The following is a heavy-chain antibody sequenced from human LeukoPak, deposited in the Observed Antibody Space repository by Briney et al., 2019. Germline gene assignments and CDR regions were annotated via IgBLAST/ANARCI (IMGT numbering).Heavy chain of an antibody. CDR1: GFTFSSYG. V-gene: IGHV3-23*01. CDR2: ISGSGGST. J-gene: IGHJ2*01. D-gene: IGHD4-17*01. CDR3: AKSSGHALYGDYVGWYFDL. Sequence: PGGSLRLSCAASGFTFSSYGMHWVRQAPGKGLEWVSAISGSGGSTYYADSVKGRFTISRDNSKNTLYLQMNSLRAEDTAVYYCAKSSGHALYGDYVGWYFDLWGRGTLVTGSS.